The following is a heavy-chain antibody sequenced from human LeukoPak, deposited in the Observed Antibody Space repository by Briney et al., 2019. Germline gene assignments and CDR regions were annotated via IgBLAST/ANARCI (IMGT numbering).Heavy chain of an antibody. CDR2: ISSSSSYI. Sequence: PGGSLRLSCAASGFTFSSYSMNWVRQAPGKGLEWVSSISSSSSYIYYADSVKGRFTISRDNAKNSLYLQMNSLRAEDTAVYYCAREADCSGGSCYRGAFDIWGQGTMVTVSS. D-gene: IGHD2-15*01. CDR1: GFTFSSYS. CDR3: AREADCSGGSCYRGAFDI. J-gene: IGHJ3*02. V-gene: IGHV3-21*01.